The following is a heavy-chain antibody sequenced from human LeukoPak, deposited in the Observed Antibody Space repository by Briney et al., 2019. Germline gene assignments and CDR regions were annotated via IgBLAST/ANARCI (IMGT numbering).Heavy chain of an antibody. Sequence: PGGSLRLSCAASGFTFSSYGMNWVRQPPGKGLEWVTLISSDGSYRYYADSVKGRFTVSRDNSKNTVYLQMNSLRVEDTALYYCVRDEGSAAYDYWGQGTLVTVSS. CDR2: ISSDGSYR. D-gene: IGHD1-26*01. CDR3: VRDEGSAAYDY. V-gene: IGHV3-30*03. CDR1: GFTFSSYG. J-gene: IGHJ4*02.